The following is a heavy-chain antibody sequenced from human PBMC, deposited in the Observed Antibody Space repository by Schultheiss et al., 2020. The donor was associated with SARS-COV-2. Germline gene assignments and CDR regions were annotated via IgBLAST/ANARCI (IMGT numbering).Heavy chain of an antibody. V-gene: IGHV4-39*07. Sequence: SQTLSLTCTVSGGSISSSSYYWGWIRQPPGKGLEWIGSIYHSGSTYYNPSLKSRVTISVDTSKNQFSLKLSSVNAADTAVYYCARGPARLSARHAYYYMDVWGKGTTVTVSS. D-gene: IGHD6-6*01. CDR3: ARGPARLSARHAYYYMDV. CDR1: GGSISSSSYY. CDR2: IYHSGST. J-gene: IGHJ6*03.